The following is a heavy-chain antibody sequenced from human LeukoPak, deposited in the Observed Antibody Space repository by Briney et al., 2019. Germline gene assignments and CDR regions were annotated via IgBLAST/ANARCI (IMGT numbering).Heavy chain of an antibody. CDR1: GGSITSHY. J-gene: IGHJ5*02. CDR3: ARHRDSLGFHNWFDP. D-gene: IGHD3-16*01. V-gene: IGHV4-59*08. Sequence: PSETLSLTCTVSGGSITSHYWSWIRQSPGKGLEWIGFTYYTGSTNSNPSLKSRVTMSADPSKNQVSLRLVSVTAADTAICYCARHRDSLGFHNWFDPWGQGALVTVSS. CDR2: TYYTGST.